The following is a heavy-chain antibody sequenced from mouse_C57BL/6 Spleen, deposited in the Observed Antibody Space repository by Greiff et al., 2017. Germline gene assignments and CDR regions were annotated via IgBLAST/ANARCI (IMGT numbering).Heavy chain of an antibody. CDR3: ARDGFYYGSSYYYFDY. D-gene: IGHD1-1*01. Sequence: VQLQQSGAELVRPGASVKLSCKASGYTFTDYYINWVKQRPGQGLEWIARIYPGSGNTYYNEKFKGKATLTAEKSSSTSYMQLSSLTSEDSAVYFCARDGFYYGSSYYYFDYWGQSTTLTVSS. CDR2: IYPGSGNT. CDR1: GYTFTDYY. J-gene: IGHJ2*01. V-gene: IGHV1-76*01.